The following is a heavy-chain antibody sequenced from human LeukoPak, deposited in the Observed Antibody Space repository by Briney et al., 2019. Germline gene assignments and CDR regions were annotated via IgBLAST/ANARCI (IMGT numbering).Heavy chain of an antibody. CDR2: INQDGSEK. V-gene: IGHV3-7*01. CDR3: ASRSSVAASGPG. D-gene: IGHD2-15*01. Sequence: GGSLRLSCAASGFTFSSYAMSWVRQAPGKGLEWVANINQDGSEKYYVDSVKGRFTISRDNAKNSLYLQMSSLRAEDTALYYCASRSSVAASGPGWGQGTLVTVSS. J-gene: IGHJ4*02. CDR1: GFTFSSYA.